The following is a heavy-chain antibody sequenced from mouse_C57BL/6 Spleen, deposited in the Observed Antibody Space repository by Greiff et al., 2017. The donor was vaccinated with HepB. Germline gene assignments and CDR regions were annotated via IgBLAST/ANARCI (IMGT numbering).Heavy chain of an antibody. CDR3: ARRLGGAMDY. V-gene: IGHV1-81*01. CDR1: GYTFTSYG. J-gene: IGHJ4*01. CDR2: IYPRSGNT. Sequence: VQLQQSGAELARPGASVKLSCKASGYTFTSYGISWVKQRTGQGLEWIGEIYPRSGNTYYNEKFKGKATLTADKSSSTAYMELRSLTSEDSAVYFCARRLGGAMDYWGQGTSGTVSS.